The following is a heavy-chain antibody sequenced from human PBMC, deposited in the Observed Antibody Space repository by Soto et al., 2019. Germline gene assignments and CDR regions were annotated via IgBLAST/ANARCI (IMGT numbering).Heavy chain of an antibody. D-gene: IGHD4-17*01. CDR3: ARDHKDYGGNYYFDC. Sequence: GGSLRLSCAASGFTVSSNYMSWVRQAPGKGLEWVSVIYSGGSTYYADSVKGRFTISRDNSKNTLYLQMNSLRAEDTAVYYCARDHKDYGGNYYFDCWGQGTLVTVSS. CDR2: IYSGGST. V-gene: IGHV3-66*01. CDR1: GFTVSSNY. J-gene: IGHJ4*02.